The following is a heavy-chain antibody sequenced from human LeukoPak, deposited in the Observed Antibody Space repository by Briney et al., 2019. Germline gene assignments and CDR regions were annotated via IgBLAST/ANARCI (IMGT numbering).Heavy chain of an antibody. J-gene: IGHJ4*02. CDR3: ARAPFGFGELFPLV. V-gene: IGHV4-59*01. D-gene: IGHD3-10*01. CDR1: GGSISNYF. CDR2: IYDSGTT. Sequence: PSETLSLTCIVSGGSISNYFWSWIRQPPGKGPEWIGYIYDSGTTNYNPSLTSRVTISVDTSKNQFSLKLSSVTAADTAVYYCARAPFGFGELFPLVWGQGLLVTVSS.